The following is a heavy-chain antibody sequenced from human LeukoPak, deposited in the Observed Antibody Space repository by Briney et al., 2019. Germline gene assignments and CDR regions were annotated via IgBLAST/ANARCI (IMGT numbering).Heavy chain of an antibody. V-gene: IGHV1-18*01. CDR1: GYNFTTVG. CDR2: INANNGET. CDR3: SRESTFGAVVDFNY. J-gene: IGHJ4*02. D-gene: IGHD3-16*02. Sequence: ASVKVSCKTSGYNFTTVGIAWVRQAPGQGLEWMGWINANNGETHYAQKFHDRVTMTTDSSTNTAYMELRGLKSDDSAMYYCSRESTFGAVVDFNYWSQGTLVTVSS.